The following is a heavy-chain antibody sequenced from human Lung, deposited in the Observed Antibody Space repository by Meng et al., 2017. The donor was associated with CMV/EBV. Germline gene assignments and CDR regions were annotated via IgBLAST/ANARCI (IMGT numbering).Heavy chain of an antibody. CDR3: ARGGNFDP. V-gene: IGHV7-4-1*02. CDR2: ISTNPGTP. J-gene: IGHJ5*02. D-gene: IGHD2/OR15-2a*01. Sequence: QVRVVPSWSESKQTGASVTVSCKASGYTFSTYTIKWVRQAHGRGLEWMGWISTNPGTPTYTQGFTGRFVFSLDTSVSTAYLQISSLKAEDTAVYYCARGGNFDPWGQGTLVTVSS. CDR1: GYTFSTYT.